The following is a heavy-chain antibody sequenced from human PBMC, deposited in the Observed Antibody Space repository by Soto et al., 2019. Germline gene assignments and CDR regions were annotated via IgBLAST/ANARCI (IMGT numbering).Heavy chain of an antibody. CDR2: INPNSGGT. D-gene: IGHD2-8*01. CDR3: ARGDGYCTNGVCYGDAFDI. J-gene: IGHJ3*02. V-gene: IGHV1-2*04. Sequence: QVQLVQSGAEVKKPGASVKVSCKASGYTFTGYYMHWVRQAPGQGLEWMGWINPNSGGTNYAQKFQGWVTMTRDTSISPSYMELSRLRSDDTAVYYCARGDGYCTNGVCYGDAFDIWGQGTMVTVSS. CDR1: GYTFTGYY.